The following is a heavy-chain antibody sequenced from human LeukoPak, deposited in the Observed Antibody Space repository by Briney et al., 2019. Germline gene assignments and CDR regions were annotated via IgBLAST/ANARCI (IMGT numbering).Heavy chain of an antibody. CDR3: ARWSLGGGYAIDY. D-gene: IGHD5-12*01. Sequence: APVKVSCKASGYTFTGYYMHWVRQAPGQGLEWMGRINPNSGGTNYAQKFQGRVTMTRDTSISTAYMELSRLRSDDTAVYYCARWSLGGGYAIDYWGQGTLVTVSS. V-gene: IGHV1-2*06. CDR2: INPNSGGT. J-gene: IGHJ4*02. CDR1: GYTFTGYY.